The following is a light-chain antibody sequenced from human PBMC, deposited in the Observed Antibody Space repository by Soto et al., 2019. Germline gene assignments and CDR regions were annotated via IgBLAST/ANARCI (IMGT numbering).Light chain of an antibody. CDR2: DVS. J-gene: IGLJ2*01. CDR3: SSYTSSKTLL. Sequence: QSALTQPASVSGSPGQSITISCTGTSSDVGGYNYVAWYQQHPGKPPKLMIYDVSNRPSGVSYRFSASKSGNTASLTISGLQAEDEADYYCSSYTSSKTLLFGGGTKLTVL. V-gene: IGLV2-14*01. CDR1: SSDVGGYNY.